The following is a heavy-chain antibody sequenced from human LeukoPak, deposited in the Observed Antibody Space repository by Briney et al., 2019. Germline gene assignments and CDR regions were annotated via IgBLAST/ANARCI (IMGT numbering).Heavy chain of an antibody. D-gene: IGHD3-10*01. CDR1: GGSISSYY. CDR2: IYYSGST. CDR3: ARTLWFGELKVWFDP. Sequence: PSETLSLTCTVSGGSISSYYWSWIRHPPGKGLELIGYIYYSGSTNYNPSLKSRVTISVDTSKNQFSLKLSSVTAADTAVYYCARTLWFGELKVWFDPWGQGTLVTVSS. J-gene: IGHJ5*02. V-gene: IGHV4-59*08.